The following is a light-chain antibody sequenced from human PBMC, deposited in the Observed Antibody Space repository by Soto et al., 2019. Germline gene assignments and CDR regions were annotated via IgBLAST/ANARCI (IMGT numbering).Light chain of an antibody. V-gene: IGLV2-14*01. CDR1: SSDVGGYNY. CDR2: EVS. CDR3: SLYTSSSTLG. J-gene: IGLJ1*01. Sequence: QSDLAQPASVSGSPGQSITISCTGTSSDVGGYNYVSSYQQHPGKAPKFLISEVSNRPSGVSNRFSASKSGTTASLTISGLQAEDEADYYRSLYTSSSTLGFGSGTKVTV.